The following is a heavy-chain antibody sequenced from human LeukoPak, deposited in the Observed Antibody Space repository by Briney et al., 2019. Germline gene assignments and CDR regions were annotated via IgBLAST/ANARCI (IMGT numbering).Heavy chain of an antibody. D-gene: IGHD3-10*01. CDR2: IDTSTSYI. V-gene: IGHV3-21*01. J-gene: IGHJ3*02. CDR3: ARGRGITLLRGVAVSDGFDI. CDR1: GFTFCRYW. Sequence: PGGSLRLSCAASGFTFCRYWMQWARQAPGKGLEWVSFIDTSTSYIYYGDSVKGRFTISRDNAKNSLDLQMNGLRAEDTAVYYCARGRGITLLRGVAVSDGFDIWGQGAMVTVSS.